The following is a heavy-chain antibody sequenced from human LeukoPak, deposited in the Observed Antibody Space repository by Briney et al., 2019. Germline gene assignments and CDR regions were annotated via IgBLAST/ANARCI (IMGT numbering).Heavy chain of an antibody. CDR2: IYYSGST. Sequence: SETLSLTCTVSGGSISSGGYYWSWIRQHPGKGLEWIGYIYYSGSTYYNPSLKSRVTISVDTSKNQFSLKLSSVTAADTAVYYCARGPYSSSAFDYWGQGTLVTVSS. J-gene: IGHJ4*02. CDR3: ARGPYSSSAFDY. D-gene: IGHD6-6*01. V-gene: IGHV4-31*03. CDR1: GGSISSGGYY.